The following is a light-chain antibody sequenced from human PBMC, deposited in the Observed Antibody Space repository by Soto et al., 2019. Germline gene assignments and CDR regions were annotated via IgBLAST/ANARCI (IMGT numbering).Light chain of an antibody. CDR2: DAS. CDR1: QSVGSY. CDR3: QQRSNWPRT. Sequence: EIVLTQSPATLYLSPGERATLSCRASQSVGSYLAWYQHKPGQAPRLLISDASNRATGIPARFSGSGSGTDFTLTISSLEPEDFAVYYCQQRSNWPRTFGQGTKVEIK. J-gene: IGKJ1*01. V-gene: IGKV3-11*01.